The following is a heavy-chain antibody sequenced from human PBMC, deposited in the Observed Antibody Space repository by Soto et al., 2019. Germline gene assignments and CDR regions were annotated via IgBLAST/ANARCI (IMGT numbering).Heavy chain of an antibody. Sequence: EVQLVESGGGLVKPGGSLRLSCAASGFTFSNAWLSWVRQAPGRGLEWVGRIKSKTDGGTTDYTAPVKGRFTISRDDSKNTLYLQMNSLKTEDTAVYYCTTGSTSTKNYWGQGTLVTVSS. J-gene: IGHJ4*02. V-gene: IGHV3-15*01. D-gene: IGHD6-6*01. CDR2: IKSKTDGGTT. CDR3: TTGSTSTKNY. CDR1: GFTFSNAW.